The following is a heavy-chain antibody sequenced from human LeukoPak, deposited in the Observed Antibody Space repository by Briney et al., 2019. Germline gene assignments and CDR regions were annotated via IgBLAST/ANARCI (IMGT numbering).Heavy chain of an antibody. Sequence: GGSLRLSCAASEFTFSSYRMSWVRQAPGKGLEWVSAISGSGGSTYYADSVKGRFTISRDNSKNTLYLQMNSLRAEDTAVYYCAKDSMAVVTTGGVDYWGQGTLVTVSS. V-gene: IGHV3-23*01. CDR2: ISGSGGST. J-gene: IGHJ4*02. D-gene: IGHD4-23*01. CDR1: EFTFSSYR. CDR3: AKDSMAVVTTGGVDY.